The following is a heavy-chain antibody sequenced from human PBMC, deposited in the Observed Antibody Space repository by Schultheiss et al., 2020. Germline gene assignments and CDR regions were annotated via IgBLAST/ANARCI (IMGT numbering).Heavy chain of an antibody. Sequence: SVKVSCKASGGTFSSYAISWVRQAPGQGLEWMGGIIPIFGTANYAQKFQGRVTITADEFTSTAYMELSSLRSEDTAVYYCARVQGNCSGGSCYEYYFDYWGQGTLVNGYS. D-gene: IGHD2-15*01. J-gene: IGHJ4*02. V-gene: IGHV1-69*13. CDR2: IIPIFGTA. CDR1: GGTFSSYA. CDR3: ARVQGNCSGGSCYEYYFDY.